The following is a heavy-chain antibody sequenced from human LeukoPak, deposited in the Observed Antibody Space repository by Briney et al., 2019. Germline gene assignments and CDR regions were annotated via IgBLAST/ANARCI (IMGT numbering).Heavy chain of an antibody. CDR2: INPNSSGT. CDR3: ARGSTRDGSGWYGPGKWFDP. J-gene: IGHJ5*02. CDR1: GYTFTDYY. Sequence: ASVKVSCKASGYTFTDYYMHWVRQAPGQGLEWMGWINPNSSGTNYAQNFQGRVTMTRDTSISTDFLELSSLRSDDTAVYYWARGSTRDGSGWYGPGKWFDPWGQGTLVTVSS. D-gene: IGHD6-19*01. V-gene: IGHV1-2*02.